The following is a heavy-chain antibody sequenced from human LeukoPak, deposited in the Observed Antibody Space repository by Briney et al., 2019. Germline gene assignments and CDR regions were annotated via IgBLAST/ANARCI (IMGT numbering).Heavy chain of an antibody. V-gene: IGHV3-30*18. Sequence: GGSLRLSCEASGFTFSSYGMHWVRQAPGKGLEWVAVISYDGSNKYYADSVKGRFTISRDNSKNTLYLQMNSLRAEDTAVYYCANGEASIAVAGPPTAYWGQGTLVTVSS. CDR3: ANGEASIAVAGPPTAY. CDR1: GFTFSSYG. J-gene: IGHJ4*02. D-gene: IGHD6-19*01. CDR2: ISYDGSNK.